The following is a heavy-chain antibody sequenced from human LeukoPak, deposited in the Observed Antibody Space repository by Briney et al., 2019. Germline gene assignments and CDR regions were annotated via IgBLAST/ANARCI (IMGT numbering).Heavy chain of an antibody. J-gene: IGHJ3*02. D-gene: IGHD3-10*01. CDR3: ARDIGAWFEELLLPAAFDI. Sequence: ASVKVSCKASGYTFTSYAMHWVRQAPGQRLEWMGWINAGNGNTKYSQKFQGRVTITRDTSASTAYMELSSLRSEDTAVYYCARDIGAWFEELLLPAAFDIWGQGTMVTVSS. CDR1: GYTFTSYA. CDR2: INAGNGNT. V-gene: IGHV1-3*01.